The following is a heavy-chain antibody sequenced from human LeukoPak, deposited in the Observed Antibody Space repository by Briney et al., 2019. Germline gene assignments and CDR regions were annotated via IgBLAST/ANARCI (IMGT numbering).Heavy chain of an antibody. CDR2: VCSSGGAT. V-gene: IGHV3-48*03. CDR1: GFTLRTYE. Sequence: PGGSLRLSCAASGFTLRTYEMTWVRQAPGKGLEWISFVCSSGGATFYADSVKGRFTVSRDNAENSVYLQMNSLRAEDTAIYYCARDPNSYFYGLDVWGQGTTVTVSS. CDR3: ARDPNSYFYGLDV. J-gene: IGHJ6*02.